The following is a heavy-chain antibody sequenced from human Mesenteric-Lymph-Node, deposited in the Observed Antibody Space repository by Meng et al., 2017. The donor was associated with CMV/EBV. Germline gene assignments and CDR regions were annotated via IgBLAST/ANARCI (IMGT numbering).Heavy chain of an antibody. CDR2: MNPNSGNT. D-gene: IGHD5-18*01. J-gene: IGHJ6*02. CDR1: GYTFIGFD. V-gene: IGHV1-8*03. Sequence: ASVKVSCKASGYTFIGFDIHWVRQAAGQGLEWMGWMNPNSGNTGFAQKFQGRVSVTRNTSISTAYMDLSSLRSEDTALYYCARLGRGYRYGHFYYGMDVWGQGTTVTVSS. CDR3: ARLGRGYRYGHFYYGMDV.